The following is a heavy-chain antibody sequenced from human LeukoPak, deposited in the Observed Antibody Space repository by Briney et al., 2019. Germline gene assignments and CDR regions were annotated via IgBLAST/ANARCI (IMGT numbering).Heavy chain of an antibody. CDR2: ISSSSNSM. V-gene: IGHV3-48*01. Sequence: PGGSLRLSCAASGFTFSGYSMNWVRQAPGKGLEWVSYISSSSNSMYYADSVKGRFTISRDNAKNSLYLQMNSLRAEDTAVYYCARGSCRSTSCAFDYWGQGTLVTVSS. CDR1: GFTFSGYS. D-gene: IGHD2-2*01. CDR3: ARGSCRSTSCAFDY. J-gene: IGHJ4*02.